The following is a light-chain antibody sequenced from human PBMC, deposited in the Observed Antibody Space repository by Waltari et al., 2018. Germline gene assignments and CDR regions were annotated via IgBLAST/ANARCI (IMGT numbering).Light chain of an antibody. V-gene: IGKV3-20*01. J-gene: IGKJ3*01. CDR2: GAS. CDR1: QSVSSSY. CDR3: QQYGSSPFT. Sequence: EIVLTQSPGPLSLSPGERATLSCRAIQSVSSSYLAWYQQKPGPAPRLLIYGASSRATGIPDRFSGSGSGTDFTLTISRLEPEDFAVYYCQQYGSSPFTFGPGTKVDIK.